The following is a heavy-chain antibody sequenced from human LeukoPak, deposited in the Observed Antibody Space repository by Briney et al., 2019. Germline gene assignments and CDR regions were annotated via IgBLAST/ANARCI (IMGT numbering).Heavy chain of an antibody. D-gene: IGHD3-22*01. J-gene: IGHJ4*02. CDR2: ISSSSSTI. CDR1: GFTFSSYS. Sequence: RTGGSLRLSCAASGFTFSSYSMNWVRQAPAKGLEWVSYISSSSSTIYYADSVKGRFTISRDNSKNTLYLQMNSLRAEDTAVYYCAREYYYDSSDLGYWGQGTLVTVSS. CDR3: AREYYYDSSDLGY. V-gene: IGHV3-48*01.